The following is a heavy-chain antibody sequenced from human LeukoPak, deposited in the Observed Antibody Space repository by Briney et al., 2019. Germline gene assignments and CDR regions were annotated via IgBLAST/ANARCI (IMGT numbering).Heavy chain of an antibody. J-gene: IGHJ4*02. CDR3: ARDYDFWSGPSADY. CDR1: GYTFTGYY. V-gene: IGHV1-2*02. Sequence: ASVKVSCKASGYTFTGYYMHWVRQAPGQGLEWMGWINPNSGGTNYTLKFQGRVTMTRDPSISTAYMELSRLRSDDTAVYYCARDYDFWSGPSADYWGQGTLVTVSS. CDR2: INPNSGGT. D-gene: IGHD3-3*01.